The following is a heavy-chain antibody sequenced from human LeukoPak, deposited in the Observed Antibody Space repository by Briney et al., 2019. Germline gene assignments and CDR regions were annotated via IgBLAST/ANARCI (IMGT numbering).Heavy chain of an antibody. CDR1: GYTFTGYY. D-gene: IGHD4-17*01. CDR3: ASSPGVGDYVRSPFDY. CDR2: INPNSGGT. J-gene: IGHJ4*02. V-gene: IGHV1-2*02. Sequence: ASVKVSCKASGYTFTGYYMHWVRQAPGQGLEWMGWINPNSGGTNYAQKFQGRVTITADKSTSTAYMELSSLRSEDTAVYYCASSPGVGDYVRSPFDYWGQGTLVTVSS.